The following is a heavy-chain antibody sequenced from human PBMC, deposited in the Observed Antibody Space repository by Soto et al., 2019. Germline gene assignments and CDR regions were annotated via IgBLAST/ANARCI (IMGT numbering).Heavy chain of an antibody. CDR3: ARDMSGGTYNYYYGMDV. Sequence: GGSLRLSCTASGFTFSSYAMTWVRQAPGRGLEWVSAISGSGSPTYYADSVKGRFTISRDNSKNTLYLQMNSLRADDTAVYYCARDMSGGTYNYYYGMDVWGQGTTVTVSS. D-gene: IGHD1-26*01. V-gene: IGHV3-23*01. CDR1: GFTFSSYA. J-gene: IGHJ6*02. CDR2: ISGSGSPT.